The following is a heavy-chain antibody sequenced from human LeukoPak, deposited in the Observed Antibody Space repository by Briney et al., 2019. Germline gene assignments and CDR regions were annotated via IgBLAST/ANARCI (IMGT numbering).Heavy chain of an antibody. V-gene: IGHV3-23*01. J-gene: IGHJ4*02. Sequence: GGSLRLSCAASGFTFSNYAMTWVRQAPGEGLEWVSSISGSGGSTYYTDSVEGRFTISRDNSKNTLYLQMNSLRAEDTAVYYCAKDFEVVVTATLSPFDYWGQGTLVTVSS. CDR3: AKDFEVVVTATLSPFDY. CDR1: GFTFSNYA. D-gene: IGHD2-21*02. CDR2: ISGSGGST.